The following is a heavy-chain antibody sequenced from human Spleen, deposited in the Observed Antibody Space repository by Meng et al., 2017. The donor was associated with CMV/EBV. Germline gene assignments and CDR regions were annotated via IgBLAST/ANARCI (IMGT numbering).Heavy chain of an antibody. D-gene: IGHD3-10*01. Sequence: PQQSGPGLVKPSQTLSLTCIVSGDSIGTYYWTWIRQPAGKGLEWIGHIFTSGSTNYNPSLKSRVTMSIDPSKNQFSLKLSSVTAADTAVYYCARGAHYYPRYFDYWGQGALVTVSS. CDR2: IFTSGST. CDR3: ARGAHYYPRYFDY. V-gene: IGHV4-4*07. CDR1: GDSIGTYY. J-gene: IGHJ4*02.